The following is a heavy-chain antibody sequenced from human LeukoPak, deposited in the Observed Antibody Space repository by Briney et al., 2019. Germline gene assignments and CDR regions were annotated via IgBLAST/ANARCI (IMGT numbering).Heavy chain of an antibody. CDR2: ISWNSGSI. Sequence: GRSLRLSCAASGFTFDDYAMHWVRQAPGKGLEWVSGISWNSGSIGYADSVKGRFTISRDNAKNSLYLQMNSLRAEDTAVYYCARARGYDSKYYFEYWGQGTLVIVSS. V-gene: IGHV3-9*01. CDR3: ARARGYDSKYYFEY. CDR1: GFTFDDYA. J-gene: IGHJ4*02. D-gene: IGHD1-20*01.